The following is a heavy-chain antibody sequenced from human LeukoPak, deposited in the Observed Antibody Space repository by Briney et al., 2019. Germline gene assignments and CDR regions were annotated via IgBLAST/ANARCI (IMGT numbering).Heavy chain of an antibody. CDR3: ARDSEAIRYFDWLLTSLNWFDP. V-gene: IGHV1-46*01. J-gene: IGHJ5*02. Sequence: ASVKVSCKASGYTFTGYYMHWVRQAPGQGLEWMGIINPSGGSTSYAQKFQGRVTMTRDTSTSTVYMELSSLRSEDTAVYYCARDSEAIRYFDWLLTSLNWFDPWGQGTLVTVSS. CDR2: INPSGGST. CDR1: GYTFTGYY. D-gene: IGHD3-9*01.